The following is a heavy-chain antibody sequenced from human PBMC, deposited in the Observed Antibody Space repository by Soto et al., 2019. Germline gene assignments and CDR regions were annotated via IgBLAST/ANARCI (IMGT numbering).Heavy chain of an antibody. V-gene: IGHV4-34*01. CDR2: INHSGST. D-gene: IGHD3-10*01. Sequence: SETLSLTCAVYGGSFSGYYWSWIRQPPGKGLEWIGEINHSGSTNYNPSLKSRVTISVDTSKNQFSLKLSSVTAADTAVYYCARDVTMVRGVTHFDYWGQGTLVTVSS. CDR1: GGSFSGYY. J-gene: IGHJ4*02. CDR3: ARDVTMVRGVTHFDY.